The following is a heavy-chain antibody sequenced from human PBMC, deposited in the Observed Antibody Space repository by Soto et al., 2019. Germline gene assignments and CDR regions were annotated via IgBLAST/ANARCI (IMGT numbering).Heavy chain of an antibody. Sequence: GGSLSLSCLTYGLPFNKAWINWGRVTAGNGLEWVGRIKSKSDGETAEYAAPVKGRFIISRDDSTDTLYLEMNNLTSEDSAVYYCTTIGLVPCDHWGQGVLGSVSS. CDR3: TTIGLVPCDH. J-gene: IGHJ4*02. D-gene: IGHD3-10*01. CDR1: GLPFNKAW. CDR2: IKSKSDGETA. V-gene: IGHV3-15*01.